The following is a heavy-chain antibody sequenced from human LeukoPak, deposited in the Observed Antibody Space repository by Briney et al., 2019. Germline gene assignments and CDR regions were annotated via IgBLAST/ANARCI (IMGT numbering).Heavy chain of an antibody. D-gene: IGHD1-26*01. CDR2: IYHSGST. J-gene: IGHJ2*01. CDR1: GGSISSGGYY. V-gene: IGHV4-30-2*01. CDR3: ARDTLYRARTLRYFDL. Sequence: PSETLSLTCTVSGGSISSGGYYWSWIRQPPGKGLEWIGYIYHSGSTYYNPSLKSRVTTSVDRSKNQFSLKLSSVTAADTAVYYCARDTLYRARTLRYFDLWGRGTLVTVSS.